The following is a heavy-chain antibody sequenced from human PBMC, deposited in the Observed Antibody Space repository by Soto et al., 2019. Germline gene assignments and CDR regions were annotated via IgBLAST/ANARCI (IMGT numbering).Heavy chain of an antibody. Sequence: QVQLVQSGAEVQKPGSSVKVSCKASGGTFSSYTISWVRQAPGQGLEWMGRIIPILGIANYAQKFQGRVTLTADKSPRTASTTLSSMRTEDTAVHYCARGPTRTTYKARSADAFDIWGQGKLVTVSS. J-gene: IGHJ3*02. CDR3: ARGPTRTTYKARSADAFDI. D-gene: IGHD1-7*01. CDR1: GGTFSSYT. CDR2: IIPILGIA. V-gene: IGHV1-69*02.